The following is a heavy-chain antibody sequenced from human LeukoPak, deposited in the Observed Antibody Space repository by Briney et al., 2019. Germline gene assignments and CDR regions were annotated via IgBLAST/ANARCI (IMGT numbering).Heavy chain of an antibody. J-gene: IGHJ4*02. V-gene: IGHV4-34*01. CDR1: GGSFSGHY. Sequence: SETLSLTCAVYGGSFSGHYWSWIRQPPGKGLEWIGEINHSGSTNYNPSLKSRVTISVDTSKNQFSLKLSSVTAADTAVYYCASGDYGDYIDYWGQGTLVTVSS. D-gene: IGHD4-17*01. CDR2: INHSGST. CDR3: ASGDYGDYIDY.